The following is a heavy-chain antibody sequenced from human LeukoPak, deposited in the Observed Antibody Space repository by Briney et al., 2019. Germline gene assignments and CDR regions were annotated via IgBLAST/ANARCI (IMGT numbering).Heavy chain of an antibody. CDR3: ARDAAGTASLFWFHP. D-gene: IGHD1-7*01. Sequence: GGSLRLSCAASGFTFSDYYMSWIRQAPGKGLEWVSYISSSGSTIHYADSVKGRFTISRDNAKNSLYLHMNSLRAEDTAVYYCARDAAGTASLFWFHPWGQGALVTVSS. V-gene: IGHV3-11*01. J-gene: IGHJ5*02. CDR1: GFTFSDYY. CDR2: ISSSGSTI.